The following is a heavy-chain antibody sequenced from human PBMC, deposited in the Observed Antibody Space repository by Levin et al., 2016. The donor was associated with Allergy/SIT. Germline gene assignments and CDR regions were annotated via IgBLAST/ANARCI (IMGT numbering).Heavy chain of an antibody. CDR2: IYYSGST. D-gene: IGHD6-19*01. V-gene: IGHV4-39*01. J-gene: IGHJ4*02. CDR1: GGSISSSSYY. CDR3: ARLGPEAERQWLGAGYFDY. Sequence: SETLSLTCTVSGGSISSSSYYWGWIRQPQGRGWSGFGSIYYSGSTYYNPSLKSRVTISVDTSKNQFSLKLSSVTAADTAVYYCARLGPEAERQWLGAGYFDYWGQGTLVTVSS.